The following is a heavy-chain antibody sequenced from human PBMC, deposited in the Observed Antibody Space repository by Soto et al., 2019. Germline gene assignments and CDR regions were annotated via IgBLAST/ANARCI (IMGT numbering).Heavy chain of an antibody. CDR1: GFTFSSYG. CDR2: IWYDGSNK. J-gene: IGHJ4*02. Sequence: QVQLVESGGGVVQPGRSLRLSCAASGFTFSSYGMHWVRQAPGKGLEWVAVIWYDGSNKYYADSVKGRFTISRDNSKNTLYLQMNSLRAEDTAVYYCAREKSSGWYRDFDYWGQGTLVTVSS. V-gene: IGHV3-33*01. CDR3: AREKSSGWYRDFDY. D-gene: IGHD6-19*01.